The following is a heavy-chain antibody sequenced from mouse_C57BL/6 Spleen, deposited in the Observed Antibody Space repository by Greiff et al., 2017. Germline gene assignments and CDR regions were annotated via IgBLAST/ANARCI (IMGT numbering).Heavy chain of an antibody. CDR2: ISSGSSTI. CDR3: ARDGYLDY. J-gene: IGHJ2*01. Sequence: EVKLMESGGGLVKPGGSLKLSCAASGFTFSDYGMHWVRQAPEKGLEWVAYISSGSSTIYYADTVTGRFTISRDNAKNPLFLQMTSLRAEDTAMYYCARDGYLDYWGQGTTLTVSS. D-gene: IGHD1-1*01. CDR1: GFTFSDYG. V-gene: IGHV5-17*01.